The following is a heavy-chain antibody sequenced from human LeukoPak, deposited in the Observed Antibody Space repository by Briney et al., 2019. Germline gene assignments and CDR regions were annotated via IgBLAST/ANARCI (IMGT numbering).Heavy chain of an antibody. J-gene: IGHJ4*02. CDR3: AKVNFREVSAVAGLNPGFDY. D-gene: IGHD6-19*01. V-gene: IGHV3-23*01. Sequence: GGSLRLSCAASGFTFSSYAMSWVRQAPGKGLEWVSGISGSGGSTYYADSVKGRFTISRDNSKNTLYLQMNSLRAEDTAVYYCAKVNFREVSAVAGLNPGFDYWGQGTLVTVSS. CDR2: ISGSGGST. CDR1: GFTFSSYA.